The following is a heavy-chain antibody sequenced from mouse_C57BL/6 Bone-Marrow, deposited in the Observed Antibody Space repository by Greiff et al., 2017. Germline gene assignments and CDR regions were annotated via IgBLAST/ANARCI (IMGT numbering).Heavy chain of an antibody. V-gene: IGHV5-15*01. CDR2: ISTLAYSI. D-gene: IGHD2-5*01. Sequence: EVQLVEPGGGLVQPGGSLKLSCAASGFTFSDYGMAWVRQAPGKGPEWVALISTLAYSIYYADTVTGRYTIARENAKNTLYLEMSSLRSADTAVYYCARLVIRAYCYAIDYWGQGTSVTVSS. J-gene: IGHJ4*01. CDR1: GFTFSDYG. CDR3: ARLVIRAYCYAIDY.